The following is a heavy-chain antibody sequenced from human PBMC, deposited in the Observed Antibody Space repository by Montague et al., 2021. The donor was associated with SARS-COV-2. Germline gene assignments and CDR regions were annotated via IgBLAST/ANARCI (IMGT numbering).Heavy chain of an antibody. CDR1: GFTFSSYD. CDR3: ARAIKSTVTATPDGWFDP. CDR2: IWNDGSKD. D-gene: IGHD4-17*01. Sequence: SRRLSCAASGFTFSSYDMHWVRQGPDKGLEWVAFIWNDGSKDLYTDSVKGRFTVSRDNSKSTLYLQMSSLRADDTALYYCARAIKSTVTATPDGWFDPWVREPWSPSPQ. V-gene: IGHV3-33*08. J-gene: IGHJ5*02.